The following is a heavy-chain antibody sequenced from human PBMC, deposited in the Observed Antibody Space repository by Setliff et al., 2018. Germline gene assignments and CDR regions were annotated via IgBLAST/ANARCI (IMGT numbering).Heavy chain of an antibody. CDR2: VHPDGST. D-gene: IGHD3-10*01. Sequence: PSETLSLTCTVSGGSLSADYYWSWIRQPAGKGLEWIGHVHPDGSTNYNPFLYSRVVISVDTSKNQFSLKLTSVTAADTAVYYCVRALLWSGEGRFDPWGQGTLVTVSS. J-gene: IGHJ5*02. CDR1: GGSLSADYY. V-gene: IGHV4-61*09. CDR3: VRALLWSGEGRFDP.